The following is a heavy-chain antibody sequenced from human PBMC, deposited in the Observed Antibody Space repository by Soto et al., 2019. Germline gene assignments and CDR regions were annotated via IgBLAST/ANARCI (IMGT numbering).Heavy chain of an antibody. Sequence: GGSLRLSCAASGFTFSSYGMHWVRQAPGKGLEWVAVISYDGSNKYYADSVKGRFTISRDNSKNTLYLQMNSLRAEDTAVYYCAKDRCSSTSCYGGGVYYYYMDVWGKGTTVTVSS. CDR1: GFTFSSYG. V-gene: IGHV3-30*18. J-gene: IGHJ6*03. D-gene: IGHD2-2*01. CDR3: AKDRCSSTSCYGGGVYYYYMDV. CDR2: ISYDGSNK.